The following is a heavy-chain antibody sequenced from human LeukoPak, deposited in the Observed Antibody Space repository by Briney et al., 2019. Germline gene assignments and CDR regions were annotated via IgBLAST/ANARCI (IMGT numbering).Heavy chain of an antibody. Sequence: PSETLSLTCTVSGGSISSSSYYWGWIRQPPGKGLEWIGSIYYSGSTYYNPSLKSRVTISVDTSKNQFSLKLSSVTAADTAVYYCARLGSSAHLDYRGQGTLVTVSS. CDR3: ARLGSSAHLDY. CDR2: IYYSGST. V-gene: IGHV4-39*01. D-gene: IGHD6-19*01. CDR1: GGSISSSSYY. J-gene: IGHJ4*02.